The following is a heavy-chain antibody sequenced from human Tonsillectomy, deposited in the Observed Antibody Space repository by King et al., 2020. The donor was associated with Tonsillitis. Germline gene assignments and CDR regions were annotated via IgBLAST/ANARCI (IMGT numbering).Heavy chain of an antibody. CDR1: GYSLTTYG. Sequence: QLVQSGDEVKKPGASVKVSCKASGYSLTTYGLSWVRLAPGQGLEWMGWISAYNANTNYAKKFQGRVTMTTDTSTSTAYMELRNLKSDDTAVYYCARTSAVVVPAASFDLWGQGTLVTVSS. D-gene: IGHD2-2*01. CDR2: ISAYNANT. J-gene: IGHJ4*02. V-gene: IGHV1-18*01. CDR3: ARTSAVVVPAASFDL.